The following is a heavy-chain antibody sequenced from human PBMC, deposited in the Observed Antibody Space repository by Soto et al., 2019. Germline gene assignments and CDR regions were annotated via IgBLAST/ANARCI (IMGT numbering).Heavy chain of an antibody. CDR2: IKYDGSDI. D-gene: IGHD2-15*01. CDR3: ARDVGKYCTSGSCFSDR. V-gene: IGHV3-7*01. CDR1: GFTFSSYA. Sequence: GGSLRLSCAASGFTFSSYAMSWVRQAPGKGLEWVGNIKYDGSDIYYGDSVKGRFTLSRDNAKNSVYSQMTSLRVDDTAVYFCARDVGKYCTSGSCFSDRWGLGTLVTVSS. J-gene: IGHJ5*02.